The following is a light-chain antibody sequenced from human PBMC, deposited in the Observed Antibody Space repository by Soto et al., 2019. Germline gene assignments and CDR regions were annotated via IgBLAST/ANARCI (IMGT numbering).Light chain of an antibody. J-gene: IGKJ2*01. CDR1: QSISYN. V-gene: IGKV3D-15*01. CDR3: QHYGSSPPYT. Sequence: EIVMTQSPATLSVSPGERAALSCRASQSISYNVAWYQQKPGQAPRLLIYGAFIRASGIPARFSGSGSGTEFTLTISRLEAEDSAVYYCQHYGSSPPYTFGQGTK. CDR2: GAF.